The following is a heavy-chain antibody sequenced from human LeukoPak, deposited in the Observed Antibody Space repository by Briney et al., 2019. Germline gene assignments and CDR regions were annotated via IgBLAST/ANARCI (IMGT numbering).Heavy chain of an antibody. J-gene: IGHJ4*02. D-gene: IGHD3-10*01. Sequence: PGGALRLSCAASRFRFRYYWRHWVRQAPGKGVVWVSRVRCDGSNPRYADSEKGRVNISGDNAENMLYLQMNTLGAEDTAVYYCARDIVSGSGSLDYWGQGTLATVSS. V-gene: IGHV3-74*01. CDR1: RFRFRYYW. CDR2: VRCDGSNP. CDR3: ARDIVSGSGSLDY.